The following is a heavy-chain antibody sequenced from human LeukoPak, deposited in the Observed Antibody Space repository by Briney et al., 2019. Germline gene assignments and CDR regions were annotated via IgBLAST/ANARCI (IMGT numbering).Heavy chain of an antibody. CDR3: AKSPDYGGSPYFDY. Sequence: PGGSLRLSCAASGFTFSSYAMHWVRQAPGKGLEWVAVISYDGSNKYYADSVKGRFTISRDNAKNTLYLQMNSLRAEDTAVYYCAKSPDYGGSPYFDYWGQGTLVTVSS. J-gene: IGHJ4*02. D-gene: IGHD4-23*01. CDR1: GFTFSSYA. CDR2: ISYDGSNK. V-gene: IGHV3-30*04.